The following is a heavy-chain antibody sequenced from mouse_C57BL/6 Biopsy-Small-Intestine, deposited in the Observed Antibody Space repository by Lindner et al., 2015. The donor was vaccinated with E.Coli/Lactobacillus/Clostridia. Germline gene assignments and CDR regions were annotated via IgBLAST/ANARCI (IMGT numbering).Heavy chain of an antibody. D-gene: IGHD2-3*01. CDR1: GFTFSYYG. V-gene: IGHV5-17*01. Sequence: VQLQESGGGLVKPGGSLKLSCAASGFTFSYYGMHWVRQAPEKGLEWVAYIRSGSNTIYYADTVKGRFTISRDNAKNTLFLQMTSLRSEDTAMYYCARPDDGDYVSYWYFDVWGTGTTVTVSS. CDR2: IRSGSNTI. CDR3: ARPDDGDYVSYWYFDV. J-gene: IGHJ1*03.